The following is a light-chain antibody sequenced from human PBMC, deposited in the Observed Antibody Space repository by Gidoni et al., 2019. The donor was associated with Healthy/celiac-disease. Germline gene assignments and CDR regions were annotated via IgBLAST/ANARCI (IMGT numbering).Light chain of an antibody. J-gene: IGLJ2*01. Sequence: QSALTQPRSVSRSPGLSVTISCTGTSSDVGGYNYVSWYQQHPGKAPKLMIYDVSKRPSGVPDRFSGSKSGNTASLTISGLQAEDEADYYCCSYAGSYTFYVVFGGGTKLTVL. CDR3: CSYAGSYTFYVV. CDR1: SSDVGGYNY. CDR2: DVS. V-gene: IGLV2-11*01.